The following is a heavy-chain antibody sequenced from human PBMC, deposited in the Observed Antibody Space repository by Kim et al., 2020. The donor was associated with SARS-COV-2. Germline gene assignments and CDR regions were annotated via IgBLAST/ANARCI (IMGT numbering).Heavy chain of an antibody. J-gene: IGHJ3*02. CDR3: ARVIGERQWLVLGESFDI. CDR1: GGSISSSNW. D-gene: IGHD6-19*01. CDR2: IYHSEST. V-gene: IGHV4-4*02. Sequence: SETLSLTCAVSGGSISSSNWWSWFRQPPGRGLVWIGAIYHSESTNYNPSLQSRVTISVDKSKNQLSLKLSSVTAADTAVYYCARVIGERQWLVLGESFDIWGQGTMVTVSS.